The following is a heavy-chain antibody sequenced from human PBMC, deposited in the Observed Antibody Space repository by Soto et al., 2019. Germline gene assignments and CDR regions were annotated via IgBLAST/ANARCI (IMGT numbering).Heavy chain of an antibody. Sequence: KPSETLSLTCAVSGYSINSGYYWGWIRQPPGKGLEWIGSIYHSGSTYYNPSLKSRVTISVDTSKNQFSLKLSSVTAADTAAYYCARGGYSGTYYGEAFDYWGQGTLVTVSS. CDR1: GYSINSGYY. V-gene: IGHV4-38-2*01. CDR3: ARGGYSGTYYGEAFDY. CDR2: IYHSGST. J-gene: IGHJ4*02. D-gene: IGHD1-26*01.